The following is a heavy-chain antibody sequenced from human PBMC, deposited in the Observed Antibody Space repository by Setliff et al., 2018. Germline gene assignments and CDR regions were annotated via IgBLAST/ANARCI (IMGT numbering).Heavy chain of an antibody. CDR3: AKGGMVATYWTYWYFDL. D-gene: IGHD5-12*01. J-gene: IGHJ2*01. CDR2: ISWNSGSI. Sequence: PGGSLRLSCAASGFTFDDYAMHWVRQAPGKGLEWVSGISWNSGSIGYADSVKGRFTISRDNAKNSLYLQMNSLRAEDTAVYYCAKGGMVATYWTYWYFDLWGRGTLVTVSS. CDR1: GFTFDDYA. V-gene: IGHV3-9*01.